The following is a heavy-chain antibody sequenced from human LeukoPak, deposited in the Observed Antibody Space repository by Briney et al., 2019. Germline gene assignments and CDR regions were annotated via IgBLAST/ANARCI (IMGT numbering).Heavy chain of an antibody. V-gene: IGHV6-1*01. CDR1: GDSVSSNSAA. Sequence: PSQTLSLTCAISGDSVSSNSAAWNWIRQSPSRGLEWLGRTYYRSKWYNDYAVSVKSRITINPDTSKNQFSLQLNSVTPEDTAVYYCARDIRASRWELPWFDPWGQGTLVTVSS. D-gene: IGHD1-26*01. J-gene: IGHJ5*02. CDR3: ARDIRASRWELPWFDP. CDR2: TYYRSKWYN.